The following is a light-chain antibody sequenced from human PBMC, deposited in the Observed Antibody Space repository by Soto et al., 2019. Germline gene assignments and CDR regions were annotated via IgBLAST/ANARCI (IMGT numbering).Light chain of an antibody. CDR2: DAS. CDR1: QDIGSA. J-gene: IGKJ1*01. CDR3: QQYGDRPRT. Sequence: EVVLTQSPATLSVSPGDRATLSGRASQDIGSAVAWYHQRSGQAPRLLICDASIRVPTTPARFSGSVSGTEFTLTISSLESEDFAVYFCQQYGDRPRTFGQGTKVDIK. V-gene: IGKV3-15*01.